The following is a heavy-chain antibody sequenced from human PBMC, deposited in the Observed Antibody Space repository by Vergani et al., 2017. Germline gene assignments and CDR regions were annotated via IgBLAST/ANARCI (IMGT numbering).Heavy chain of an antibody. CDR1: GYSISSGYY. CDR2: IYHSGST. Sequence: QVQLQESGPGLVKPSETLPLTCAVSGYSISSGYYWGWIRQPPGKGLEWIGSIYHSGSTYYNPSLKSRVTISVDTSKNQFSLKLSSVTAADTAVYYCARHPAXYCSGGSCLRWFDPWGQGTLVTVSS. V-gene: IGHV4-38-2*01. J-gene: IGHJ5*02. D-gene: IGHD2-15*01. CDR3: ARHPAXYCSGGSCLRWFDP.